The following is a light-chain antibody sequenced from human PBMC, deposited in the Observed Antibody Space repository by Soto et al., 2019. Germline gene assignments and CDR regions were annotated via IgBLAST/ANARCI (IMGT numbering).Light chain of an antibody. J-gene: IGLJ1*01. CDR1: SGAVGSYRL. Sequence: QSVLTQPASVSGSPGQSIRSACAGSSGAVGSYRLVSWYQCHPGKVPKLIIYEGNKRPSGVSNRFSGSEPGNTASLTISGLQAEDEADYYCCSSAPSRTVVFGTGTKVTVL. CDR3: CSSAPSRTVV. CDR2: EGN. V-gene: IGLV2-23*01.